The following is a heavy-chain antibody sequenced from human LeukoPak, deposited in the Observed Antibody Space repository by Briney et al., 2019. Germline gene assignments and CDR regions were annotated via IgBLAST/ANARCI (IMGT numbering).Heavy chain of an antibody. V-gene: IGHV4-34*01. CDR1: GGSFSGYY. J-gene: IGHJ1*01. CDR3: ARGRSLEH. CDR2: INHSGST. Sequence: SETLSLTCAVYGGSFSGYYWSWIRQPPGKGLEWIGEINHSGSTNYNPSLKSRVTISVDTSKNQFSLKLNSVTAADTAVYYCARGRSLEHWGQGALVTVSS.